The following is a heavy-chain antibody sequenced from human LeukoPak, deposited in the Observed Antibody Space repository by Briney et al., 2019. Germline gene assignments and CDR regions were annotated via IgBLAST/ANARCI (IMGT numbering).Heavy chain of an antibody. CDR1: GFTFSSYG. Sequence: GRSLRLSCAASGFTFSSYGMHWVRQAPGKGLEWVSSISSSSSYIYYADSVKGRFTISRDNAKNSLYLQMNSLRAEDTAVYYCARDSSGWYREYYFDYWGQGTLVTVSS. J-gene: IGHJ4*02. D-gene: IGHD6-19*01. V-gene: IGHV3-21*01. CDR3: ARDSSGWYREYYFDY. CDR2: ISSSSSYI.